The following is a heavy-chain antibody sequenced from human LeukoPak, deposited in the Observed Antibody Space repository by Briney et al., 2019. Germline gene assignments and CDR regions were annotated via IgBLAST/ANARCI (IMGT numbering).Heavy chain of an antibody. CDR3: ARNAFDI. J-gene: IGHJ3*02. V-gene: IGHV4-39*01. CDR1: GGSIGSTNYY. Sequence: SETLSLTCTVSGGSIGSTNYYWGRIRQPPGKGLEWIGTIYYSGSGSTYYNPSLKSRVTMSIDTSKNQFSLRLSSVTAADTAVYYCARNAFDIWGQGTMVTVSS. CDR2: IYYSGSGST.